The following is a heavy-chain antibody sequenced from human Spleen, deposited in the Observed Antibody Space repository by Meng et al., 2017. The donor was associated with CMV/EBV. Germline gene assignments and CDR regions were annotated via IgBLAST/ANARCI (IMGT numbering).Heavy chain of an antibody. Sequence: GESLKISCAASGFTFSSYWMHWVRQAPGKGLVWVSRVNRDGSSTIYADSVKGLFTISRDNAKNTLYLQMNSLRAEDTAVYYCARQYCGDTRCWGAFDMWGQGTMVTVSS. CDR3: ARQYCGDTRCWGAFDM. J-gene: IGHJ3*02. D-gene: IGHD2-2*01. CDR2: VNRDGSST. V-gene: IGHV3-74*01. CDR1: GFTFSSYW.